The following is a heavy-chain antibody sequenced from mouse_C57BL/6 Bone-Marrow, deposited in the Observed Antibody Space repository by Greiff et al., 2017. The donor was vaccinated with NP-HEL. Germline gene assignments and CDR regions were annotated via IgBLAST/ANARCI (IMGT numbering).Heavy chain of an antibody. CDR3: ARSEYYGSSDRHYFDY. Sequence: QVQLQQPGAELVKPGASVKLSCKASGYTFTSYWMHWVQQRPGQGLAWIGMIHPNSGSTNYNEQFKSKATLTVDKSSSTAYMPLSSLTSEDSAVYYCARSEYYGSSDRHYFDYWGQGTTLTVAS. D-gene: IGHD1-1*01. CDR1: GYTFTSYW. J-gene: IGHJ2*01. CDR2: IHPNSGST. V-gene: IGHV1-64*01.